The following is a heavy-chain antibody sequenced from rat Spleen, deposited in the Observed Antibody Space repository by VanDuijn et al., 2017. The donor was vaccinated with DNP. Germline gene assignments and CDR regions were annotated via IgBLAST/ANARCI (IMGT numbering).Heavy chain of an antibody. Sequence: EVRLQESGPGLVKPSQSFSLTCSVTEYSITSNSWGWIRKFPGNKMEWIGHISYSGSATYNPSLKSRVFISRDTSKNQFFLQMDSVTIEDSAIYFCARSPIRYFDFWGPGTVVTVSS. CDR1: EYSITSNS. V-gene: IGHV3-1*01. CDR3: ARSPIRYFDF. J-gene: IGHJ1*01. CDR2: ISYSGSA. D-gene: IGHD3-1*01.